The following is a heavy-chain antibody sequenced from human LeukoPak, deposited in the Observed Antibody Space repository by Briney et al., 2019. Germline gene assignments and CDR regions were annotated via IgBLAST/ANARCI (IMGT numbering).Heavy chain of an antibody. CDR3: VRGTFSRGGFN. J-gene: IGHJ4*02. CDR1: GFTFSSYA. V-gene: IGHV3-23*01. D-gene: IGHD1-26*01. CDR2: ISGSGGST. Sequence: GGSLRLSCAASGFTFSSYAMSWVRQAPGKGLEWVSAISGSGGSTYYADSVKGRFTISRDNAKNSLYLQMNSLTAEDTAVYYCVRGTFSRGGFNWGQGTLVSVSS.